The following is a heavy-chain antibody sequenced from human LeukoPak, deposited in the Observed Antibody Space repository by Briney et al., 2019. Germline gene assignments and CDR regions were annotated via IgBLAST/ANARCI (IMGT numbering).Heavy chain of an antibody. Sequence: PGGSLRLSCAASGFTFSNAWMGWVRQAPGKGLEWVGRIKSKTDGGTTDYAAPVKGRFTISRDDSKNTLYLQMNSLRAEDTAVYYCARDSRDDFWSGYRPKIDYWGQGTLVTVSS. V-gene: IGHV3-15*01. J-gene: IGHJ4*02. CDR1: GFTFSNAW. CDR2: IKSKTDGGTT. D-gene: IGHD3-3*01. CDR3: ARDSRDDFWSGYRPKIDY.